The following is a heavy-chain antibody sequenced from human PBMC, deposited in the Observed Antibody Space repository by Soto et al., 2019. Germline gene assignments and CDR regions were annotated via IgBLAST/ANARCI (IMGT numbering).Heavy chain of an antibody. J-gene: IGHJ2*01. V-gene: IGHV4-30-4*01. Sequence: QVQLQESGPGLVKPSETLSLTCTVSGGSISGGIYYWSWVRQSPGKGLEWIGYIFHSGSTFYNPSLGSRVTISVDTPKNQFSLRLSSVTAADTAVYYCAREIIPLTTDWYFDLWGRGTLVTVSS. D-gene: IGHD4-17*01. CDR2: IFHSGST. CDR3: AREIIPLTTDWYFDL. CDR1: GGSISGGIYY.